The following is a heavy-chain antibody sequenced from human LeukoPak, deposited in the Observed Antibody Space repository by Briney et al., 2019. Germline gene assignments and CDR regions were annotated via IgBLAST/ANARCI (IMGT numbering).Heavy chain of an antibody. CDR3: AKFPEVVVVAANWFDP. D-gene: IGHD2-15*01. V-gene: IGHV3-23*01. CDR2: ISGSGGST. Sequence: GGSLRLSCAASGFTFSSYAMSWVRQAPGKGLEWVSAISGSGGSTYYADSVKGRFTTSRDNSKNTLYLQMNSLRAEDTAVYYCAKFPEVVVVAANWFDPWGQGTLVTVSS. J-gene: IGHJ5*02. CDR1: GFTFSSYA.